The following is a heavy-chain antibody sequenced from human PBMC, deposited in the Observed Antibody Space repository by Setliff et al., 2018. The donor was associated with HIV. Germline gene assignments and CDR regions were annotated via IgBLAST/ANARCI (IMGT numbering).Heavy chain of an antibody. CDR1: GFTFSSYW. J-gene: IGHJ6*03. V-gene: IGHV3-7*03. Sequence: LRLSCAASGFTFSSYWMSWVRQAPGKGLEWVANIKQDGSEKYYVDSVKGRFTISRDNAKNSLYLQMNSLRAEDTAVYYCARDNTVTIGYYYYYMDVWGKGTTVTVSS. CDR2: IKQDGSEK. D-gene: IGHD4-17*01. CDR3: ARDNTVTIGYYYYYMDV.